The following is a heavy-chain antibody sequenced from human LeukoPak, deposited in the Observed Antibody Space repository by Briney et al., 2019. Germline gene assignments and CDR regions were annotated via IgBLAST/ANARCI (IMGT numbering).Heavy chain of an antibody. D-gene: IGHD6-19*01. CDR2: ISGSGGST. Sequence: PGGSLRLSCAASGFTVSSNYMSWVRQAPGKGLEWVSAISGSGGSTYYADSVKGRFTISRDNSKNTLYLQMNSLRAEDTAVYYCAKDGSGWLYYYYYYMDVWGKGTTVTISS. CDR1: GFTVSSNY. J-gene: IGHJ6*03. CDR3: AKDGSGWLYYYYYYMDV. V-gene: IGHV3-23*01.